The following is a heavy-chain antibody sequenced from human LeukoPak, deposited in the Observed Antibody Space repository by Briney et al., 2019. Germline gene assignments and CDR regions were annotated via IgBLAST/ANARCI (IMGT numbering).Heavy chain of an antibody. CDR1: GFTVSSNY. CDR2: IYSGGST. V-gene: IGHV3-66*01. Sequence: GGSLRLSCAASGFTVSSNYMSWVRQAPGKGLEWVSVIYSGGSTYYADSVKGRFTISRDNSKNTVDLQMSSLGAEDTALYYCARGIAAEGSVAIDHWGQGSLVTVSS. J-gene: IGHJ4*02. CDR3: ARGIAAEGSVAIDH. D-gene: IGHD6-13*01.